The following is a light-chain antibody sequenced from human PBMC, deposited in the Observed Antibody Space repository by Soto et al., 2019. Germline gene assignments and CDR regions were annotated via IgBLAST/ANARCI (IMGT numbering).Light chain of an antibody. V-gene: IGKV3-20*01. CDR3: QQYGSSPTT. CDR2: GAS. CDR1: QSVSSSY. J-gene: IGKJ1*01. Sequence: EIVLTRSPGTLSLSPGERATLSCRVSQSVSSSYLAWYQQKPGQAPRLLIYGASSRATGIPDRFSGSGSGTDFTLTISRLEPEDFAVYYCQQYGSSPTTFGQGTKVDIK.